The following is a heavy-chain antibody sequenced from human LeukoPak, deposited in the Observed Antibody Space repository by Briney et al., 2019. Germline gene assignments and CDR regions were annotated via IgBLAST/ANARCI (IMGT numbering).Heavy chain of an antibody. J-gene: IGHJ4*02. D-gene: IGHD3-3*01. CDR3: ARVSGGRMTIFDF. V-gene: IGHV3-23*01. CDR1: GFTFRSYA. CDR2: ISGSGGSST. Sequence: GSLRLSCAASGFTFRSYAMTWVRHSPGKGLEWVSAISGSGGSSTYYADSVKGRFTISRDNAKNSLHLQMNSLRAEDTAVYYCARVSGGRMTIFDFWGQGTLVTVSS.